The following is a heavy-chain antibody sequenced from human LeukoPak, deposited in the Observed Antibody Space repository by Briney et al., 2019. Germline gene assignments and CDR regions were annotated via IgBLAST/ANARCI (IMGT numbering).Heavy chain of an antibody. J-gene: IGHJ3*02. CDR3: ATHSSRWYDHDAFDI. D-gene: IGHD6-19*01. V-gene: IGHV1-58*02. CDR2: IVVGSGST. CDR1: GFSFTGSV. Sequence: GASVKVSCKASGFSFTGSVIQWVRQARGQRLEWIGWIVVGSGSTNYAQKFQERVTITRDRSTSTAYMELSSLRSEDTALYYCATHSSRWYDHDAFDIWGQGTMVTVSS.